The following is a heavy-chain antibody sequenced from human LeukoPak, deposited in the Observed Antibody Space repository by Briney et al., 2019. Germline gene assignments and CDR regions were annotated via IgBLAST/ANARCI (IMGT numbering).Heavy chain of an antibody. J-gene: IGHJ5*02. D-gene: IGHD1-1*01. CDR2: IYPGDSDT. CDR3: ARLRGLERRWFDP. CDR1: GYRFTSYW. Sequence: GESLKISCKGSGYRFTSYWIGWVRQMPGKGLEWMGIIYPGDSDTRYSPSFQGQVTISADKSFSTAYLQWSGLKASDTAMYYCARLRGLERRWFDPWGQGTLVTVSS. V-gene: IGHV5-51*01.